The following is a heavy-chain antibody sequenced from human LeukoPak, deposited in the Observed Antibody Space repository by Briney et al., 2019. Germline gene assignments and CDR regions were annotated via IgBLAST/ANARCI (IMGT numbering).Heavy chain of an antibody. CDR1: GGSFSGYY. Sequence: SQTLSLTCAVYGGSFSGYYSSWIRQPPGKGLEWIGEINHSGSTNYNPSLKSRVTISVDTSKNQFSLKLRSVTAADTAVYYCASLGYDGSALHPFDYWGQRTLVTVSS. CDR2: INHSGST. V-gene: IGHV4-34*01. J-gene: IGHJ4*02. CDR3: ASLGYDGSALHPFDY. D-gene: IGHD3-22*01.